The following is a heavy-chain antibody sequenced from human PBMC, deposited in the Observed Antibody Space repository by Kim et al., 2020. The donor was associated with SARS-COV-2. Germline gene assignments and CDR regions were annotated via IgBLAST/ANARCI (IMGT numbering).Heavy chain of an antibody. CDR3: AGLGFPGTYYTFVY. V-gene: IGHV3-74*01. Sequence: GGSLRLSCAASGFTFSSYGMHWVRQAPGKGLVWVAGINGDGGTKSYADSVKGRFTISRDNAKSTLYLQMNSLRAEDTAVYYCAGLGFPGTYYTFVYWG. J-gene: IGHJ4*01. D-gene: IGHD1-26*01. CDR2: INGDGGTK. CDR1: GFTFSSYG.